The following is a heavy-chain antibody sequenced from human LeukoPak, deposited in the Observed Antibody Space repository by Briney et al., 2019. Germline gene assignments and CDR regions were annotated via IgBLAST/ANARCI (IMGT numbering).Heavy chain of an antibody. J-gene: IGHJ4*02. CDR1: GYTFTSYY. CDR3: SRDLSQMTTVTTPLGY. Sequence: ASVKVSCKSSGYTFTSYYMHWMRQAPGQGLEWMGIINPSGGSTSYAQKFQGRVTMTRYTSTSTVYMELSSLRSEDTAVYYCSRDLSQMTTVTTPLGYWGQGTLVTVSS. D-gene: IGHD4-17*01. V-gene: IGHV1-46*01. CDR2: INPSGGST.